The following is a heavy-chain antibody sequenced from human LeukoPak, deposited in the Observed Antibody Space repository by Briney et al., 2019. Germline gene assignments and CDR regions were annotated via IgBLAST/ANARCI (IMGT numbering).Heavy chain of an antibody. CDR1: GYTFTRYY. Sequence: ASVKVSCKASGYTFTRYYMHWVRQAPGQGVEWMGWINPNSGGTNYAQKFQGRVTMTRDTSISTAYMELSRLRSDDTGVYYCARGGIVLMVYDAIDIWGQGTMVTVSS. D-gene: IGHD2-8*01. CDR3: ARGGIVLMVYDAIDI. J-gene: IGHJ3*02. V-gene: IGHV1-2*02. CDR2: INPNSGGT.